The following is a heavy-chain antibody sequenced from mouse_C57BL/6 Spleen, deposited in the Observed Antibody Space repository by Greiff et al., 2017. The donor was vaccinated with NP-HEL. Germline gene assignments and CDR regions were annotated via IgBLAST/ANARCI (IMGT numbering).Heavy chain of an antibody. J-gene: IGHJ3*01. CDR2: ISDGGSYT. Sequence: EVQLVESGGGLVKPGGSLKLSCAASGFTFSSYAMSWVRQTPEKRLEWVATISDGGSYTYYPDNVKGRFTISRDNAKNNLYLQMSHLKSEDTAMYYCARDLGTTTVVPPFAYWGQGTLVTVSA. V-gene: IGHV5-4*01. CDR1: GFTFSSYA. D-gene: IGHD1-1*01. CDR3: ARDLGTTTVVPPFAY.